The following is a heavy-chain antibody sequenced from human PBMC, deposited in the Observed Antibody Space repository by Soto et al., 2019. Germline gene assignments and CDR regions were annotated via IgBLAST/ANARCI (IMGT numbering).Heavy chain of an antibody. CDR3: ARERAAGLFDP. D-gene: IGHD6-13*01. CDR2: ISAYNGNT. CDR1: GDTFTSYY. V-gene: IGHV1-18*04. Sequence: ASVKVSCKACGDTFTSYYMHWVRQAPGQGLEWMGWISAYNGNTNYAQKLQGRVTMTTDTSTSTAYMELRSLRSDDTAVYYCARERAAGLFDPWGQGTLVTVSS. J-gene: IGHJ5*02.